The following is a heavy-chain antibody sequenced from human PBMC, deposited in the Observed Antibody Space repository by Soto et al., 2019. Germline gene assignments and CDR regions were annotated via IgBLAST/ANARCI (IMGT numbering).Heavy chain of an antibody. V-gene: IGHV1-69*02. J-gene: IGHJ4*02. Sequence: QVQLVQSGAEVKKPGSSVKVSCKASGGTFSSYTISWVRQAPGQGLEWMGRIIPILGIANYAQKFQGRVRITADKSTSTAYMELSSLRSEDTAVYYCAVRYCSGGSCSPFDYWGQGTLVTVSS. D-gene: IGHD2-15*01. CDR3: AVRYCSGGSCSPFDY. CDR2: IIPILGIA. CDR1: GGTFSSYT.